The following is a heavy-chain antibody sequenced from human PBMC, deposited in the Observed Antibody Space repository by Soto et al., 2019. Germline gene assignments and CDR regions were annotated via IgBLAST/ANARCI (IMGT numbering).Heavy chain of an antibody. J-gene: IGHJ6*03. CDR1: GFTLSGYA. CDR3: ARRARPDFYYMDV. D-gene: IGHD6-6*01. CDR2: ISSNGVGT. V-gene: IGHV3-64*01. Sequence: PGGSMRLSCAASGFTLSGYAMDWVRQAPGKGLEYVSGISSNGVGTYYANSVQGRFTISRDNSKNTVYLQMGSLRPEDMAVYYCARRARPDFYYMDVWGKGTTVTVS.